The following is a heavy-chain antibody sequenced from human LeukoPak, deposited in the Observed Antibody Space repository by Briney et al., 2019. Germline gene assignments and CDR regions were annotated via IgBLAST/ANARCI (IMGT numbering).Heavy chain of an antibody. J-gene: IGHJ3*02. Sequence: ASVKVSCKASGYTFTGYYMHWGRQAPGQGLEWMGWINPNSGGAKYAQKFQGRVTMTRDTSISTVYMELSRLRSDDTAVYYCARTENWLQSDAFDIWGQGTMVTVSS. CDR2: INPNSGGA. V-gene: IGHV1-2*02. CDR1: GYTFTGYY. CDR3: ARTENWLQSDAFDI. D-gene: IGHD5-24*01.